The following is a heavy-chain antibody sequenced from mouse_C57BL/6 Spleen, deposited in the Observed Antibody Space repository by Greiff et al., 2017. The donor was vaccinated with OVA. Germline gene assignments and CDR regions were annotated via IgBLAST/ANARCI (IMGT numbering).Heavy chain of an antibody. V-gene: IGHV1-15*01. CDR2: IDPETGGT. J-gene: IGHJ4*01. CDR1: GYTFTDYE. CDR3: TRWLSEDC. D-gene: IGHD2-2*01. Sequence: VQLQQSGAELVRPGASVTLSCKASGYTFTDYEMHWVKQTPVHGMEWIGAIDPETGGTAYKQKFKGKAILTADKSSSTAYMELRSLTSEDSAVYYCTRWLSEDCWGQGTSVTVSS.